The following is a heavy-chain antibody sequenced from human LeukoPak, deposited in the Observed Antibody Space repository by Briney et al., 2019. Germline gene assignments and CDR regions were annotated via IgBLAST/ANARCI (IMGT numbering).Heavy chain of an antibody. V-gene: IGHV3-33*08. CDR2: IWYDGSNK. D-gene: IGHD1-26*01. CDR3: ARGDLMGATDY. CDR1: GFTFSNAW. J-gene: IGHJ4*02. Sequence: GGSLRLSCAASGFTFSNAWMSWVRQAPGKGLEWVAVIWYDGSNKYYAESVKGRFTISRDNSKNTLYLQMTDLRAEDTAVYFCARGDLMGATDYWGQGTLVTVSS.